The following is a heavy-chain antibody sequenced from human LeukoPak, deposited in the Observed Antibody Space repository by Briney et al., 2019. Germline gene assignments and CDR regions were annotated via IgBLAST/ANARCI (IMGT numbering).Heavy chain of an antibody. V-gene: IGHV4-34*01. CDR3: ARVSYDYVWGSYRYSDY. Sequence: SETLSLTCTVSGGSISSYYWSWIRQPPGKGLEWIGEINHSGSTNYNPSLKSRVTISVDTSKNQFSLKLSSVTAADTAVYYCARVSYDYVWGSYRYSDYWGQGTLVTVSS. CDR2: INHSGST. D-gene: IGHD3-16*02. CDR1: GGSISSYY. J-gene: IGHJ4*02.